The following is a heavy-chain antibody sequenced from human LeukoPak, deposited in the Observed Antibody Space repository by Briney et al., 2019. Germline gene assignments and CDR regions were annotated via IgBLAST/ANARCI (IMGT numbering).Heavy chain of an antibody. D-gene: IGHD3-9*01. CDR2: IYPGDSDT. CDR1: GYSFTSYW. V-gene: IGHV5-51*01. J-gene: IGHJ3*02. CDR3: ARQSPNPYDILTGYYHAFDI. Sequence: GESLKISCKGSGYSFTSYWIGWVRQMPGKGLEWMGNIYPGDSDTRYSPSFQGQVTISADKSISTAYLQWSSLKASDTAMYYCARQSPNPYDILTGYYHAFDIWGQGTMVTVSS.